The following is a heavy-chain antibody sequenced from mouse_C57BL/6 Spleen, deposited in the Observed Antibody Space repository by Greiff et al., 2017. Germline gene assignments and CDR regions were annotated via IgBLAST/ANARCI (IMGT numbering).Heavy chain of an antibody. CDR3: ARGRDYGSSYGYAMDY. CDR1: GYTFTNYW. D-gene: IGHD1-1*01. V-gene: IGHV1-63*01. CDR2: IYPGGGYT. J-gene: IGHJ4*01. Sequence: QVQLQQSGAELVRPGPSVKMSCKASGYTFTNYWIGWAKQRPGHGLEWIGDIYPGGGYTNYNEKFKGKATLTADKSSSTAYMQFSSLTSEDSAIYYCARGRDYGSSYGYAMDYWGQGTSVTVSS.